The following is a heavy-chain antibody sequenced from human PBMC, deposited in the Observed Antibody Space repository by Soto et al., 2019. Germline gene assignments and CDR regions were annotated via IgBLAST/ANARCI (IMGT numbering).Heavy chain of an antibody. CDR2: IIPVFGTV. D-gene: IGHD2-15*01. CDR3: ARGYCSGGSCFKYNYHGMDV. CDR1: GGTVSSYA. Sequence: QVQLVQSGAEVKKPGSSVKVSCKASGGTVSSYAISWVRQAPGQGLEWMGGIIPVFGTVNYAQKLQGRVTITADESTSTAYMELSSLRSEDTAVYYCARGYCSGGSCFKYNYHGMDVWGQGTMVTVSS. V-gene: IGHV1-69*12. J-gene: IGHJ6*02.